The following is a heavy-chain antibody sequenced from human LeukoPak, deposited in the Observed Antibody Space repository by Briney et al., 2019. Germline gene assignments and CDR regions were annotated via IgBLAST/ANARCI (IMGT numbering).Heavy chain of an antibody. D-gene: IGHD2-15*01. Sequence: GGSLRLSCAASGFTFTSYAMSWVRQAPGKGLEWVSDISASGVSTYYADSVKGRFTISRDNSKNTLYLQMNSLRAEDTAVYYCAKDLVKVDWGQGTLVTVSS. CDR3: AKDLVKVD. V-gene: IGHV3-23*01. CDR2: ISASGVST. J-gene: IGHJ4*02. CDR1: GFTFTSYA.